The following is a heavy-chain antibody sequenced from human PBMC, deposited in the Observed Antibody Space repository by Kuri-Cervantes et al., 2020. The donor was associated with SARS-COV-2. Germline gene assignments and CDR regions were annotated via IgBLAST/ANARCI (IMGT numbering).Heavy chain of an antibody. V-gene: IGHV4-34*01. CDR3: ARDAVYGDYDTTHFDY. CDR1: GGSISSHY. Sequence: SETLSLTCTVSGGSISSHYWSWIRQPPGKGLEWIGEINHSGSTNYNPSLKSRVTISVDTSKNQSSLKLSSVTAADTAVYYCARDAVYGDYDTTHFDYWGQGTLVTVSS. J-gene: IGHJ4*02. D-gene: IGHD4-17*01. CDR2: INHSGST.